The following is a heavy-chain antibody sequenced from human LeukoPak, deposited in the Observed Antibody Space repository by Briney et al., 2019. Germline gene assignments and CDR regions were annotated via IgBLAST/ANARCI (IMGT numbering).Heavy chain of an antibody. D-gene: IGHD6-19*01. CDR1: GFTFSDYY. CDR3: ARGGVDSSGWYGKGFDS. J-gene: IGHJ4*02. V-gene: IGHV3-11*01. CDR2: ISSSGSTI. Sequence: GGSLRLSCAASGFTFSDYYMSWVRQAPGKGLGWVSYISSSGSTIYYADSVKGRFTISRDNAKNSVDLQMNSLRAEDTAVYYCARGGVDSSGWYGKGFDSWGQGTLVTGSS.